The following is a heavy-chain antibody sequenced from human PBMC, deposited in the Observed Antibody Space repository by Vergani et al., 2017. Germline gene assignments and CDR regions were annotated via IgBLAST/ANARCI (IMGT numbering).Heavy chain of an antibody. CDR2: IYYSGST. Sequence: QLQLQESGPGLVKPSETLSLTCTVSGGSISSSSYYWGWIRQPPGKGLEWIGSIYYSGSTYYNPSLKSRVTISVDTSKNQFSLKLSSVTAADTAVYYCARGSVNYGXFDYWGQGTLVTVSS. CDR3: ARGSVNYGXFDY. J-gene: IGHJ4*02. CDR1: GGSISSSSYY. V-gene: IGHV4-39*07. D-gene: IGHD4-17*01.